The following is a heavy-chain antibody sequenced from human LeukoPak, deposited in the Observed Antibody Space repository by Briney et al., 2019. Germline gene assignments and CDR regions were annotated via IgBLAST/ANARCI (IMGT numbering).Heavy chain of an antibody. J-gene: IGHJ6*02. V-gene: IGHV3-30*18. CDR2: ISYDGNKK. CDR3: AKDSVYCSSTSCYAYYGMDV. Sequence: GGSLRLSCAASGFTSSGYGMHWVRQAPGKGLEWVAAISYDGNKKYYAEPVKGRFTISRDNSRNTLWLQMSSLRAEDTAVYYCAKDSVYCSSTSCYAYYGMDVWGQGTTVTVSS. CDR1: GFTSSGYG. D-gene: IGHD2-2*01.